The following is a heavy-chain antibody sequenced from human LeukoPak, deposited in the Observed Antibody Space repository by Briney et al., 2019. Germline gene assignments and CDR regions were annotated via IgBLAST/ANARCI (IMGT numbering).Heavy chain of an antibody. D-gene: IGHD3/OR15-3a*01. J-gene: IGHJ5*02. Sequence: GGSLRLSCAASGFTVSSNYMSWVRQAPGKGPEWVSVIYSGGSTYYAYSVKGRFTISRDNSKNTLYLQMNSLRAEDTAVYYCARVGRTLYDLYNWFDPWGQGTLVTVSS. CDR3: ARVGRTLYDLYNWFDP. V-gene: IGHV3-53*01. CDR2: IYSGGST. CDR1: GFTVSSNY.